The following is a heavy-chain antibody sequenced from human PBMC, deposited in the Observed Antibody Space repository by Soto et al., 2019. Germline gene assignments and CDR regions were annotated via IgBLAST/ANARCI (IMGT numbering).Heavy chain of an antibody. CDR1: GGTFSSYA. CDR2: IIPIFGTA. Sequence: SVKVSCKASGGTFSSYAISWVRQAPGQGLEWMGGIIPIFGTANYAQKFQGRVTITADESTSTAYMELSSLRSEDTAVCYCASGYCGGDCYSMRVPRDKHYYYYYGMDVWGQGTTVTVSS. J-gene: IGHJ6*02. CDR3: ASGYCGGDCYSMRVPRDKHYYYYYGMDV. V-gene: IGHV1-69*13. D-gene: IGHD2-21*02.